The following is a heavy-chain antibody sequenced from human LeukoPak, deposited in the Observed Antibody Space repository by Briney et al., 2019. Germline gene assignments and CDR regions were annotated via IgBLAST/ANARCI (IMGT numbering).Heavy chain of an antibody. CDR3: ASPTREMATIQNPWYFDL. D-gene: IGHD5-24*01. Sequence: ASVKVSCKASGYTFTSYAMNWVRQAPGQGLEWMGWINTNTGNPTYAQGFTGRFVFSLDTSVSTAYLQISSLKAEDTAVYYCASPTREMATIQNPWYFDLWGRGTLVTVSS. CDR2: INTNTGNP. J-gene: IGHJ2*01. V-gene: IGHV7-4-1*02. CDR1: GYTFTSYA.